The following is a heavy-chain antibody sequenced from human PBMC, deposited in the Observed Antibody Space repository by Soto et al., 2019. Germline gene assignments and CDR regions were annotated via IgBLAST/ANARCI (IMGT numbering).Heavy chain of an antibody. Sequence: GPTLVNHTQTLTITCTFSGFSLSTGEMGVGWIRQPPGKALEWLALIYWDGDRRYSPSLMNRLTIAKDTSKNQVVLTMTNMDPVDTATYYCVHSRCGGDCLQSYSSHYYYGMDIWGQGTTVTVSS. CDR1: GFSLSTGEMG. V-gene: IGHV2-5*02. D-gene: IGHD2-21*02. CDR3: VHSRCGGDCLQSYSSHYYYGMDI. J-gene: IGHJ6*02. CDR2: IYWDGDR.